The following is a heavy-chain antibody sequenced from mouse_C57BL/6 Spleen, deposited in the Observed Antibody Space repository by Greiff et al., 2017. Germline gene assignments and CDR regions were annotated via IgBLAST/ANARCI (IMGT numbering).Heavy chain of an antibody. Sequence: DVKLQESGGDLVKPGGSLKLSCAASGFTFSSYGMSWVRQTPDKRLEWVATISSGGSYTYYPDSVKGRFTISRDNAKNTLYLQMSSLKSEDTAMYYCARQGQLITTVRWAPMDYWGQGTSVTVSS. CDR3: ARQGQLITTVRWAPMDY. CDR2: ISSGGSYT. CDR1: GFTFSSYG. V-gene: IGHV5-6*02. D-gene: IGHD1-1*01. J-gene: IGHJ4*01.